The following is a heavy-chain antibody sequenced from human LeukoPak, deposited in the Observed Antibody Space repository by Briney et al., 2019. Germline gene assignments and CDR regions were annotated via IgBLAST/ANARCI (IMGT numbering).Heavy chain of an antibody. J-gene: IGHJ4*02. Sequence: SETLSLTCAVYGGSFSGYYWSWIRQPPGKGLEWIGEINCNGSTNYNPSLKSRLTISVDTSKNQFSLKLSSVTAADTAVYYCASSPYYYDSSGYYRPWYYFDYWGQGTLVTVSS. V-gene: IGHV4-34*01. CDR1: GGSFSGYY. CDR2: INCNGST. D-gene: IGHD3-22*01. CDR3: ASSPYYYDSSGYYRPWYYFDY.